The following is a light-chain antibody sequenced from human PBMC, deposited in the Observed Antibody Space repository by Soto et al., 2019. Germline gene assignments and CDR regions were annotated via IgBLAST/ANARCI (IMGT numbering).Light chain of an antibody. Sequence: EIVMTQSPATLSVSPGERATLSCRASQSVSSYLAWYRRKPGQAPRRLIYDASNSATGIPARISGSGSATDFTLTISSLEPEDFAAYYCQQRSNWPSSTYGQGTRLEIK. J-gene: IGKJ5*01. CDR2: DAS. V-gene: IGKV3-11*01. CDR1: QSVSSY. CDR3: QQRSNWPSST.